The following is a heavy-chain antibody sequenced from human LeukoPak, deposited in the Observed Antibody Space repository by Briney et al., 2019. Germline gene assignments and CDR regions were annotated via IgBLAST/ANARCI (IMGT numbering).Heavy chain of an antibody. CDR2: ISSSSSYI. D-gene: IGHD2-2*02. CDR3: ARDPVPAAITYYYYGMDV. V-gene: IGHV3-21*01. Sequence: GGSLRLSCAASGFTFSSYSMNWVRQAPGKGLEWVSSISSSSSYICYADSVKGRFTISRDNAKNSLYLQMNSLRAEDTAVYYGARDPVPAAITYYYYGMDVWGQGTTVTVSS. J-gene: IGHJ6*02. CDR1: GFTFSSYS.